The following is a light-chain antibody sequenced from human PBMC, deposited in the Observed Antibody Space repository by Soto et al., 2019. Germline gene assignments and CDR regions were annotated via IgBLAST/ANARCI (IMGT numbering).Light chain of an antibody. Sequence: DIQMTQSPSTLSASVGDRVTITCRASQDINNWLAGYQQKPGNAPKFLIYDASTLESGFPSMFSGGGSGTEFTLTISSLQPDDSATYYCQQYYSRRTFGQGTKVDIK. CDR1: QDINNW. V-gene: IGKV1-5*01. CDR3: QQYYSRRT. J-gene: IGKJ1*01. CDR2: DAS.